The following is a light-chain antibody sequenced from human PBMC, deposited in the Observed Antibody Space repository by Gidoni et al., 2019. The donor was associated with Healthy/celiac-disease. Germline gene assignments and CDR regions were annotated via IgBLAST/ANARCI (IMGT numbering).Light chain of an antibody. V-gene: IGKV3-15*01. CDR3: QQYNNWLRT. J-gene: IGKJ1*01. Sequence: EIVMTQSPATLSVSPGERATLSCRASQSVSSNLAWYQQKPGQAPRLLIYGASTRATGIPARFSGSGSGTEFTLTISSLQSEDFAVYYCQQYNNWLRTFXQXTKVXIK. CDR1: QSVSSN. CDR2: GAS.